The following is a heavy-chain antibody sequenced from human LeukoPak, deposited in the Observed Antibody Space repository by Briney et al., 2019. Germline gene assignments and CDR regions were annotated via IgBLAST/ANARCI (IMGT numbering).Heavy chain of an antibody. J-gene: IGHJ4*02. V-gene: IGHV3-9*01. CDR2: ISWNSGSI. Sequence: PGGSLRLSCAASGFTFDDYAMHWVRQAPGKGLEWVSGISWNSGSIGYADSVKGRFTISRDNAKNSLYLQMNSLRAEDTALYYCAKDKRKLVREYYFDYWGQGTLVTVSS. D-gene: IGHD2-21*01. CDR3: AKDKRKLVREYYFDY. CDR1: GFTFDDYA.